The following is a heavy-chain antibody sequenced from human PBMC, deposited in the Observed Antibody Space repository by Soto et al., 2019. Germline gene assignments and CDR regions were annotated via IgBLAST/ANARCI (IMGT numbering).Heavy chain of an antibody. CDR2: IYYSGST. J-gene: IGHJ5*02. D-gene: IGHD3-16*02. V-gene: IGHV4-39*01. Sequence: PSETLSLTCTVSGGSISSSSYYWGWIRQPPGKGLEWIGSIYYSGSTYYNPSLKSRVTISVDTSKNQFSLKLSSVTAADTAVYYCARHVLGLRLGELSSQNWFDPWGQGTLVTVSS. CDR3: ARHVLGLRLGELSSQNWFDP. CDR1: GGSISSSSYY.